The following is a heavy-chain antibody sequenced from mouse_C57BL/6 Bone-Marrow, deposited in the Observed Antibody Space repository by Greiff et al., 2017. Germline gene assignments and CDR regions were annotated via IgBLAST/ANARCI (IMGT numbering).Heavy chain of an antibody. Sequence: VQLQQSGPELVKPGASVKISCKASGYTFTDYYMNWVKQSHGKSLEWIGDINPNNGGTSYNQKFKGKATLTVEKSSSTAYMELRSLTSEDSAVYYCARATTVVAYYFDYWGQGTTLTVSS. CDR1: GYTFTDYY. J-gene: IGHJ2*01. V-gene: IGHV1-26*01. D-gene: IGHD1-1*01. CDR2: INPNNGGT. CDR3: ARATTVVAYYFDY.